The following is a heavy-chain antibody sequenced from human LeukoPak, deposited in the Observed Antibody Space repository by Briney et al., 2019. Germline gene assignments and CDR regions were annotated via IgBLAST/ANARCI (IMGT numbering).Heavy chain of an antibody. CDR3: ASNMVGETTFDY. CDR1: GGSISGNNW. D-gene: IGHD2/OR15-2a*01. J-gene: IGHJ4*02. CDR2: ISHSGST. Sequence: SETLSLTCDVSGGSISGNNWWSWVRQPPGKGLEWIGEISHSGSTGYNSSLKSRVTISVDKSKNQFSLELSSVTAADTAVYYCASNMVGETTFDYWGQGTLVTVSS. V-gene: IGHV4-4*02.